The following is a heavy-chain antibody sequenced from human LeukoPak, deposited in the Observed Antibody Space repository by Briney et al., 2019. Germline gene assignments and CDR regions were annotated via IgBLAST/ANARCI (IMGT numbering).Heavy chain of an antibody. CDR3: ARKSSWYFDY. V-gene: IGHV4-38-2*02. CDR1: GYSISSGYY. J-gene: IGHJ4*02. Sequence: SETLSLTCTVSGYSISSGYYWGWIRQPPGKGLEWIGSIYHSGSTYYNPSLKSRVTISVDTSKNQFSLKLSSVTAADTAVYYCARKSSWYFDYCGQGTLVTVSS. CDR2: IYHSGST. D-gene: IGHD6-13*01.